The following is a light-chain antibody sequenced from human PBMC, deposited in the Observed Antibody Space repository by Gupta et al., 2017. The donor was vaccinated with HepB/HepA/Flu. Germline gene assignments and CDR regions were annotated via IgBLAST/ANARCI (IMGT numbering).Light chain of an antibody. V-gene: IGKV3-20*01. J-gene: IGKJ4*01. Sequence: EIVFTQSPGTLSLSPGERATLSCGASQSVNYLDWYQHKPGQAPRLIIYGVSSRANGSPDRFSGSGSGTDFTLTSSRRETEDFAVYYVQQYGSSISFGGGTKVEIK. CDR3: QQYGSSIS. CDR2: GVS. CDR1: QSVNY.